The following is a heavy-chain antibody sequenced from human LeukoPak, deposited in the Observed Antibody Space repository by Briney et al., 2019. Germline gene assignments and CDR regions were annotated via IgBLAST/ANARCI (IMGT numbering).Heavy chain of an antibody. V-gene: IGHV4-61*01. J-gene: IGHJ6*03. Sequence: PSETLSLTCTVSLGSVCGGSYYCSWIRQPPGKGLGWIWYIYYSVSTNYNPSLKSRVTISVDTSKNQVSLKLSSVTAADTAVYYCARAHRHYSSGWHYDYYYYMDVWGKGTTVTVSS. CDR1: LGSVCGGSYY. CDR3: ARAHRHYSSGWHYDYYYYMDV. CDR2: IYYSVST. D-gene: IGHD6-19*01.